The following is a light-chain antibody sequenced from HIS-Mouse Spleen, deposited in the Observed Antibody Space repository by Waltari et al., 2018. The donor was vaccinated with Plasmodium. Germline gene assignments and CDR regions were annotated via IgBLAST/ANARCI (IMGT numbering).Light chain of an antibody. CDR1: QGISSY. Sequence: ALRMTQSPSSLSASTGDRVTITCRASQGISSYLAWYQQKPGKAPKLLIYAASTLQSGVPSRFSGSGSGTDFTLTISCLQSEDFATYYCQQYNNWSFTFGPGTKVDIK. CDR3: QQYNNWSFT. V-gene: IGKV1-8*01. J-gene: IGKJ3*01. CDR2: AAS.